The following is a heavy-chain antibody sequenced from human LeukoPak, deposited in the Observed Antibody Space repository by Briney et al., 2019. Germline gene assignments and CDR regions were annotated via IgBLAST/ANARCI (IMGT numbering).Heavy chain of an antibody. V-gene: IGHV4-4*07. Sequence: NPSETLSLTCVVSGGSIINYYWNWIRQPAGKGLEWIGRVYTTVHTSGNTNYNPSLKSRVIMSVDTSNNQCSLKLSSVTAADTAVYYCARGEGRGYSYGFHFDIWGQGTLVTVSS. D-gene: IGHD5-18*01. CDR3: ARGEGRGYSYGFHFDI. CDR2: VYTTVHTSGNT. CDR1: GGSIINYY. J-gene: IGHJ4*02.